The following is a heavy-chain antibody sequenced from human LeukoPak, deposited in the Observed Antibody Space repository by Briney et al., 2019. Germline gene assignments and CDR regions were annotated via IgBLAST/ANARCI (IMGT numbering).Heavy chain of an antibody. Sequence: SETLSLTCAVYGGSFSGYYWSWIRQPPGKGLEWIGEINHSGSTNYNPSLKSRVTISVDTTKNQFSLKLSSVIAADTAVYYSARGLGSSSYYYYYYGMDVWGQGTTVTVSS. V-gene: IGHV4-34*01. D-gene: IGHD6-13*01. CDR2: INHSGST. CDR3: ARGLGSSSYYYYYYGMDV. J-gene: IGHJ6*02. CDR1: GGSFSGYY.